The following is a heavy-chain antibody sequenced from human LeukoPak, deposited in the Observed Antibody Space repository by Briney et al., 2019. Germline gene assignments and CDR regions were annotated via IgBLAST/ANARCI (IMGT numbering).Heavy chain of an antibody. V-gene: IGHV3-7*01. CDR1: GFTFRNYC. D-gene: IGHD3-22*01. CDR2: IKQDESEK. CDR3: ARVYYQDSGTPYRHLDY. Sequence: PGGSLRLXCAASGFTFRNYCMTWVRQVPGKGLEWVASIKQDESEKYFLDSVKGRFTISRDNAENSLYLQMNSLRAEDTAVYYCARVYYQDSGTPYRHLDYWGQGTLVTVSS. J-gene: IGHJ4*02.